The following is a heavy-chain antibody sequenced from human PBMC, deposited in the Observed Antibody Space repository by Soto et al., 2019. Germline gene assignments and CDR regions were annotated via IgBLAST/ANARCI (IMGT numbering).Heavy chain of an antibody. CDR3: AKVFINRNGFYDLLDF. J-gene: IGHJ3*01. CDR1: GFTFSEYA. CDR2: IGGDGSRP. V-gene: IGHV3-23*01. D-gene: IGHD3-16*01. Sequence: GGSLRLSCAASGFTFSEYAMSWVRQAPGRGLEWVSAIGGDGSRPDYVDSVKGRFTVSRDNSRSTLYLQMDSLGAEDTAVYYFAKVFINRNGFYDLLDFGGQGTMVPVSS.